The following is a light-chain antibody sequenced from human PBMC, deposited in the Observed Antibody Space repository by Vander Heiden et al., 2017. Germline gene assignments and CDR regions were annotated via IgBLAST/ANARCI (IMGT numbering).Light chain of an antibody. Sequence: QSVLTQPPSAPRAPGQTVTFSCTGTSSNIGAGYDVYWYRQPPGTAHNFLIFDNDKRSGRVPDRFSATKSGTTASLTITGHQEEEDADYYCQSDDNRVSVVFGGGTKLTVL. V-gene: IGLV1-40*01. CDR3: QSDDNRVSVV. CDR2: DND. CDR1: SSNIGAGYD. J-gene: IGLJ2*01.